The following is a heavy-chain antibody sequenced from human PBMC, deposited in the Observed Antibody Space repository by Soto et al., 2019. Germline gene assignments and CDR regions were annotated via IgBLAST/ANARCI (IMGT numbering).Heavy chain of an antibody. V-gene: IGHV4-61*03. CDR2: IYYTGST. CDR3: ARGAGFSYASTWFDI. J-gene: IGHJ5*02. D-gene: IGHD5-18*01. CDR1: GASISSGTYY. Sequence: QVHLQESRPGLVKASETLSLTCTVFGASISSGTYYWTWIRQAPGKGLEWVGHIYYTGSTNYNPALNDRVTISVDTSNNHFSLQLTSVAAADTAVYYCARGAGFSYASTWFDIWGQVTLVTVSS.